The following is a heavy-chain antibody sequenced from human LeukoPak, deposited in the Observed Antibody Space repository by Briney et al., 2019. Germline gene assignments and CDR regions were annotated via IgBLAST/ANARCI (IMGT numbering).Heavy chain of an antibody. J-gene: IGHJ6*03. V-gene: IGHV4-61*02. Sequence: SETLSLTCTVSGGSISSSSYYWNWIRQPAGKGLEWIGRIYTSGSTNYNPSLKSRVTISVDTSKNQFSLKLSSVTAADTAVYYCARVRDYYYYMDVWGKGTTVTVSS. CDR2: IYTSGST. CDR3: ARVRDYYYYMDV. CDR1: GGSISSSSYY.